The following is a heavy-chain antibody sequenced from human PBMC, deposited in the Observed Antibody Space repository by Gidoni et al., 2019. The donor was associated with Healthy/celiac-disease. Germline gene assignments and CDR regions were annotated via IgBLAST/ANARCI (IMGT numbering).Heavy chain of an antibody. CDR3: ARAGIGGSYDWFDP. J-gene: IGHJ5*02. CDR1: GFTFSSYS. Sequence: EVQLVESGGGLVKPGGSLRLSCAASGFTFSSYSMNWVRQAPGKGLEWVSSISSSSSYIYYADSVKGRFTISRDNAKNSLYLQMNSLRAEDTAVYYCARAGIGGSYDWFDPWGQGTLVTVSS. V-gene: IGHV3-21*01. D-gene: IGHD1-26*01. CDR2: ISSSSSYI.